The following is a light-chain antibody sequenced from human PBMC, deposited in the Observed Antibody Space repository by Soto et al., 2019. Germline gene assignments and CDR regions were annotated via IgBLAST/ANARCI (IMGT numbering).Light chain of an antibody. Sequence: QSVLIQPPSVSGAPGQTVTISCSGSSSNIGDNAVTWYQQVPGKAPRLLIYYDDLLPSGVSDRFSGSKSGTSASLAISGLQHEDEADYYCAARDDRLNGRVFGGGTKLTVL. V-gene: IGLV1-36*01. J-gene: IGLJ2*01. CDR1: SSNIGDNA. CDR2: YDD. CDR3: AARDDRLNGRV.